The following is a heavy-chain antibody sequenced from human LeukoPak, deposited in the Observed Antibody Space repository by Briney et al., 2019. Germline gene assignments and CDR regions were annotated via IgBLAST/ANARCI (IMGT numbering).Heavy chain of an antibody. Sequence: SETLSLTCTVSGGSVIGSYWSWIRQPPGKGLEWIGYIFYTGSTNYSPSLKSRVTMSIDTSKNQLSLKLNSVTAADTAVYYCARHVVAGPRRYFDYWGQGTLVTVSS. V-gene: IGHV4-59*02. J-gene: IGHJ4*02. CDR1: GGSVIGSY. CDR3: ARHVVAGPRRYFDY. D-gene: IGHD2-15*01. CDR2: IFYTGST.